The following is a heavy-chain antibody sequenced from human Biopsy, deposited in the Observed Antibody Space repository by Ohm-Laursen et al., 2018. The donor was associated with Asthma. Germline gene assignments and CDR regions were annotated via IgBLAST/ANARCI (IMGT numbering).Heavy chain of an antibody. Sequence: SSPRLSCTASRFTYEMHWVRQAPGKGLEWVAVISYDGSSIYYADSVKGRFTISRDNSKNTLSLQMNSLTAEDTAVYYWAREGVAGTHIEDWGQGTLVTVSS. CDR2: ISYDGSSI. J-gene: IGHJ4*02. D-gene: IGHD6-19*01. CDR1: RFTYE. V-gene: IGHV3-30-3*01. CDR3: AREGVAGTHIED.